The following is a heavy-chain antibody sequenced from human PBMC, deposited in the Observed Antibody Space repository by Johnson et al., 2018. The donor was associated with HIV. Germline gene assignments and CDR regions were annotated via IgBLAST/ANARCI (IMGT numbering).Heavy chain of an antibody. Sequence: QVQLVESGGGAVQPGKSLRLSCAASGFTFSGYGMHWVRQAPGKGLEWVAVISYDGNNKYYADSVKGRLTVFRDNSQNTLYLHMNSLRAEDTAVYYCARELLGGHTDAFDIWGQGTMVTVSS. V-gene: IGHV3-30*03. J-gene: IGHJ3*02. D-gene: IGHD5-18*01. CDR3: ARELLGGHTDAFDI. CDR1: GFTFSGYG. CDR2: ISYDGNNK.